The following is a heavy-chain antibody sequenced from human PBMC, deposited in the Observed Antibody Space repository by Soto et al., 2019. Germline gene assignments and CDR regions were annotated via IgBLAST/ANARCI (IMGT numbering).Heavy chain of an antibody. J-gene: IGHJ4*02. V-gene: IGHV4-31*03. Sequence: PSETLSLTCTVSSGSISSGGYYWSWIRQRPGKSLEWIAYIDYSGTPYYNPSLKSRVTMSLDTSENHFSLKLNSVTAADTAVYFCARGTKVASFDYWGQGTLVTVSS. CDR2: IDYSGTP. D-gene: IGHD2-8*01. CDR1: SGSISSGGYY. CDR3: ARGTKVASFDY.